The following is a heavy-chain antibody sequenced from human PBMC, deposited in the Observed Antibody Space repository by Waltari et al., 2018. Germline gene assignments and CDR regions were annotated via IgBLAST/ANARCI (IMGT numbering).Heavy chain of an antibody. J-gene: IGHJ4*02. D-gene: IGHD3-3*01. CDR2: IYHSGST. V-gene: IGHV4-38-2*02. CDR3: ARDTPIFGVVIIPRYFDY. CDR1: GYSISSGYY. Sequence: QVQLQESGPGLVKPSETLSLTCAVSGYSISSGYYWGWIRQPPGKGLEWIRSIYHSGSTYYTPSLKSRVTISVDPSKNQFSLKLSSVTAADTAVYYCARDTPIFGVVIIPRYFDYWGQGTLVTVSS.